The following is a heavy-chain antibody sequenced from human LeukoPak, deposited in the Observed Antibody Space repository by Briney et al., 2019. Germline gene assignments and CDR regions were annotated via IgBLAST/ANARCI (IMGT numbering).Heavy chain of an antibody. V-gene: IGHV1-18*01. CDR1: GYTFTSYG. CDR2: ISAYNGNT. CDR3: ARGGSSGYYRRFDWFDP. J-gene: IGHJ5*02. D-gene: IGHD3-22*01. Sequence: ASVKVSCKASGYTFTSYGITWVRLAPGQGLEWMGWISAYNGNTNYAQMFQGRVTMTRDASTSTVYMELSSLRSEDTAVYYCARGGSSGYYRRFDWFDPWGQGTLVTVSS.